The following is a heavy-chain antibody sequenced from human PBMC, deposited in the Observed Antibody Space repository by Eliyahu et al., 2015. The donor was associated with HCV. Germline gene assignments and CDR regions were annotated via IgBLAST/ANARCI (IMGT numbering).Heavy chain of an antibody. J-gene: IGHJ3*02. D-gene: IGHD6-19*01. CDR3: AKTRAYSSGWRGAFDI. Sequence: EVQLLESGGGLVQPGGSLRLSCAASGFTFSXCAMSWVRQAPGKGLGWVSAISGSGGSTYYADSVKGRFTISRDNSKNTLYLQMNSLRAEDTAVYYCAKTRAYSSGWRGAFDIWGQGTMVTVSS. CDR2: ISGSGGST. V-gene: IGHV3-23*01. CDR1: GFTFSXCA.